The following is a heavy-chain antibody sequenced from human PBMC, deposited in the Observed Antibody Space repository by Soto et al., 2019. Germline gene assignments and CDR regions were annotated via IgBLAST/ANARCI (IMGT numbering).Heavy chain of an antibody. CDR1: GGSISSYY. D-gene: IGHD3-10*01. Sequence: SETLSLTRTVSGGSISSYYWSWIRQPPGKGLEWIGYIYYSGSTNYNPSLKSRVTISVDTSKNQFSLKLSSVTAADTAVYYCARSYYGSGSYYKIDYWGQGTLVTVSS. J-gene: IGHJ4*02. CDR3: ARSYYGSGSYYKIDY. CDR2: IYYSGST. V-gene: IGHV4-59*01.